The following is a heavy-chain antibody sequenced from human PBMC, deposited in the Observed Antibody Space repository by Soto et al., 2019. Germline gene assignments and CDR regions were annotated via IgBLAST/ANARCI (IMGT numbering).Heavy chain of an antibody. CDR3: ARPGDGYNYDWYFDL. CDR2: IYYSGST. V-gene: IGHV4-39*01. J-gene: IGHJ2*01. Sequence: SHTSAVSGASIGISSSYLGWIRKPPGKGLEWIGSIYYSGSTYYNPSLKSRVTISVDTSKNQFSLKLSSVTAADTAVYYCARPGDGYNYDWYFDLWGRGTLVTFS. D-gene: IGHD5-12*01. CDR1: GASIGISSSY.